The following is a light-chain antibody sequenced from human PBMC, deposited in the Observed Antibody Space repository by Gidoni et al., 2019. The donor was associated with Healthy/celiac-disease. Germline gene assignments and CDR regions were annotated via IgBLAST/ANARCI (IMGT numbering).Light chain of an antibody. CDR2: DAS. V-gene: IGKV3-11*01. Sequence: EIVLTQSPATLSLSPGERATLSCRASQSVSSYLAWYQQKPGQAPRLLIYDASNRATGIPARFSGSGSGTDFTLTISSLEPEDFAVYYCQQRSNSFGGGTKEEIK. J-gene: IGKJ4*02. CDR3: QQRSNS. CDR1: QSVSSY.